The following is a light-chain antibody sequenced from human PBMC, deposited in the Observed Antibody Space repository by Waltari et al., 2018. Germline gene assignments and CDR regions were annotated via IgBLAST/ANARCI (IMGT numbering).Light chain of an antibody. CDR2: DAS. CDR3: QQRSNWPPIFT. J-gene: IGKJ3*01. Sequence: DIVLTQSPATLSLSPGDSATLSCRASQRVSSYLAWYQQKPGQAPRLLIFDASKRATGIPARFSGSGSGTDFTLTISSLEPEDFAVYYCQQRSNWPPIFTFGPGTKVDIK. V-gene: IGKV3-11*01. CDR1: QRVSSY.